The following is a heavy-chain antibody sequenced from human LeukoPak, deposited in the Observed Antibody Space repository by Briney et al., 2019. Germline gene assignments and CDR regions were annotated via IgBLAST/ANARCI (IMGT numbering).Heavy chain of an antibody. Sequence: GGSLRLSCAASGFTFSSYAMSWVRQAPGKGLEWVSAISGSGGSTYYADSVKGRFTIPRDNSKNTLYLQMNSLRAEDTAVYYCAKDSSSWYSQGWFDPWGQGTLVTVSS. V-gene: IGHV3-23*01. CDR2: ISGSGGST. CDR3: AKDSSSWYSQGWFDP. CDR1: GFTFSSYA. J-gene: IGHJ5*02. D-gene: IGHD6-13*01.